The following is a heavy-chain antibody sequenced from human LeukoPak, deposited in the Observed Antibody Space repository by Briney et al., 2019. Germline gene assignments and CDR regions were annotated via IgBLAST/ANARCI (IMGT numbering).Heavy chain of an antibody. CDR3: AKLEVYDFWSGYYDY. D-gene: IGHD3-3*01. CDR2: ISGSGGST. CDR1: GFTFSSYA. V-gene: IGHV3-23*01. J-gene: IGHJ4*02. Sequence: GGSLRLSCAASGFTFSSYAMSWVRQAPGKGLEWVSAISGSGGSTYYADSVKGRFTISRDNSKNTLYLQMNSLRADDMALYYCAKLEVYDFWSGYYDYWGQGTLVTVSS.